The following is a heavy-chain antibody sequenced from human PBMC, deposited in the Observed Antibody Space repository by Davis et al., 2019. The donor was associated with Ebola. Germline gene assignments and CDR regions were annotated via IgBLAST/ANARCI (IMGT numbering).Heavy chain of an antibody. V-gene: IGHV3-21*01. D-gene: IGHD3-9*01. CDR2: ISSSSSYI. CDR3: ARVSTIFLRGCDY. J-gene: IGHJ4*02. Sequence: GGSLRLSCAASGFTFSSYSMNWVRQAPGKGLEWVSSISSSSSYIYYADSVKGRFTISRDNAKNSLYLQMNSLRAEDTAVYYCARVSTIFLRGCDYWGQGILVTVSS. CDR1: GFTFSSYS.